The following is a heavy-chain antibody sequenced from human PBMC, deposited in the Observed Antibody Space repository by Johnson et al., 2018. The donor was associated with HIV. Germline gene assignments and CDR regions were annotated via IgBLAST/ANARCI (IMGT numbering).Heavy chain of an antibody. CDR3: ARARAKVVAGLDAFDI. J-gene: IGHJ3*02. V-gene: IGHV3-64*01. CDR2: ISNTGDSP. Sequence: VQLVESGGGLVQPGGSLRLSCAASGFTFSNFPMHWVRQAPGKGLEYVSSISNTGDSPYYANSVKGRFTISRDNSKNTLYLQMGSLRVEDMATYYCARARAKVVAGLDAFDIWGQGTMVTVSP. CDR1: GFTFSNFP. D-gene: IGHD6-19*01.